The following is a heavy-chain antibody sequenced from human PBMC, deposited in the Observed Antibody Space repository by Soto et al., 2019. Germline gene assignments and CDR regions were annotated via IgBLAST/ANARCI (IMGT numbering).Heavy chain of an antibody. V-gene: IGHV3-23*01. J-gene: IGHJ4*02. CDR3: AKCHLQRRLCYDN. CDR1: GFTFSSYP. CDR2: ISGSGGNT. Sequence: PGGSLRLSCAASGFTFSSYPMSWVRQARGKGLEWVSAISGSGGNTYYADSVKGRFTISRDNSTNTLFLQMQRLRAEDSAVYYCAKCHLQRRLCYDNWGQGTLVTVSS. D-gene: IGHD1-1*01.